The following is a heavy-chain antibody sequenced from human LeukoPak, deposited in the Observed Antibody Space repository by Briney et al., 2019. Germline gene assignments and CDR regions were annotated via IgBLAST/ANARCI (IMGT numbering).Heavy chain of an antibody. Sequence: SETLSLTCTVSGGSISSSSYYWGWIRQPPGKGLEWIGSIYYSGSTYYNPSLKSRVTISVDTSKNQFSLKLSSVTAADTAVYYCAHFRGGSFDFWGQGTMVTASS. J-gene: IGHJ3*01. CDR3: AHFRGGSFDF. CDR1: GGSISSSSYY. V-gene: IGHV4-39*01. CDR2: IYYSGST. D-gene: IGHD3-16*01.